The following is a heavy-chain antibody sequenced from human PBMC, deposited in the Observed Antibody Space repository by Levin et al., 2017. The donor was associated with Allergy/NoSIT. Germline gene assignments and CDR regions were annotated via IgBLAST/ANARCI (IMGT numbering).Heavy chain of an antibody. Sequence: GGSLRLSCTASQFTFHSYAMNWVRQAPGQGLEWVASISSGSSYIHYADSLTGRFTIARDNANNSVSLQLDALTAEDAGIYYCVKESRYNWNDGGRHDAFDLWGQGTPVIVSS. J-gene: IGHJ3*01. CDR1: QFTFHSYA. CDR3: VKESRYNWNDGGRHDAFDL. D-gene: IGHD1-20*01. V-gene: IGHV3-21*01. CDR2: ISSGSSYI.